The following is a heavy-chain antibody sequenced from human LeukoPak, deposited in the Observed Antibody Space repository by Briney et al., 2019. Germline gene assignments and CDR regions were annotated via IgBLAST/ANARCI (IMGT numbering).Heavy chain of an antibody. CDR1: GYTFTGHY. CDR2: INPNSGDT. Sequence: ASVKVSCKASGYTFTGHYMHWVRQAPGQGLEWMGWINPNSGDTNYAQKFQGRVTMTRDMSISTAYMELSGLISDDTSVYYCASWAGCCCSTTCSVSLDYWGQGTLVTVSS. CDR3: ASWAGCCCSTTCSVSLDY. V-gene: IGHV1-2*02. J-gene: IGHJ4*02. D-gene: IGHD2-2*01.